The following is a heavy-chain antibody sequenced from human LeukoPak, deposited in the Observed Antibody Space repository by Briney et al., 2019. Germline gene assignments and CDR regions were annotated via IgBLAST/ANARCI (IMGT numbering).Heavy chain of an antibody. D-gene: IGHD3-22*01. CDR3: ARWPIRRSESSVPMD. CDR2: IFHDGVT. V-gene: IGHV4-59*02. Sequence: SETLSLTCAVSGASVGGNHWSWIRQSPEKGLEWIGNIFHDGVTDYNPSFKSRVTMLPDTSKNQFSLRLTSVTAADTAVYYCARWPIRRSESSVPMDWGQGTMVTVSS. J-gene: IGHJ3*01. CDR1: GASVGGNH.